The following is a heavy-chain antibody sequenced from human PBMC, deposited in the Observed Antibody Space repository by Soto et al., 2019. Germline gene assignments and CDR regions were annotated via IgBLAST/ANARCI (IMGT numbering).Heavy chain of an antibody. Sequence: QVQLVESGGALVKPGGSLRLSCAASGFNFGDLYISWIRQAPGKGLEWVSFISATGETTYYADSVKGRFTISRDNAPQSLDLHMNSLTDEDTATYYCASGPQVSRTKNYFHFCGQGTVVTVSS. V-gene: IGHV3-11*01. CDR3: ASGPQVSRTKNYFHF. CDR2: ISATGETT. J-gene: IGHJ4*02. CDR1: GFNFGDLY. D-gene: IGHD6-6*01.